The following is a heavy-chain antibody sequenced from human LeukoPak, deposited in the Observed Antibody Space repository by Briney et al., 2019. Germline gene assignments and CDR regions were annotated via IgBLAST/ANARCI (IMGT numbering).Heavy chain of an antibody. J-gene: IGHJ4*02. CDR3: ADLGSRD. CDR2: IKDDGSDK. D-gene: IGHD3-16*01. V-gene: IGHV3-7*01. Sequence: GGSLRLSCAAYGFTLSSAWMTWVRQAPGKGLEWVATIKDDGSDKYYVDSVKGRFTISRDNAKKSLWLQMNSLRVEDTAMYYCADLGSRDWGQGTLVTVSS. CDR1: GFTLSSAW.